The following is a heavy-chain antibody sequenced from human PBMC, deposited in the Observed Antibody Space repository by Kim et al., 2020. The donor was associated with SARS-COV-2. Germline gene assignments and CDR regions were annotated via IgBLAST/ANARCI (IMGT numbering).Heavy chain of an antibody. CDR2: INHSGST. D-gene: IGHD3-3*01. V-gene: IGHV4-34*01. CDR1: GGSFSGYY. CDR3: ARGQRDFWSGYYNYYYYYGMDV. Sequence: SETLSLTCAVYGGSFSGYYWSWIRQPPGKGLEWIGEINHSGSTNYNPSLKSRVTISVDTSKNQFSLKLSSVTAADTAVYYCARGQRDFWSGYYNYYYYYGMDVWGQGTTVTVSS. J-gene: IGHJ6*02.